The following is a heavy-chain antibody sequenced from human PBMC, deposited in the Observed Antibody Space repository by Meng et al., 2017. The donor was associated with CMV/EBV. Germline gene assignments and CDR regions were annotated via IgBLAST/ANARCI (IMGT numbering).Heavy chain of an antibody. CDR1: GGSISSSSYY. V-gene: IGHV4-39*07. Sequence: SETLSLTCTVSGGSISSSSYYWGWIRQPPGKGLEWIGSIYYSGSTYYNPSLKSRVTISVDTSKNQFSPKLSSVTAADTAVYYCASSAYDFWSGYGWFDPWGQGTLVTVSS. J-gene: IGHJ5*02. D-gene: IGHD3-3*01. CDR2: IYYSGST. CDR3: ASSAYDFWSGYGWFDP.